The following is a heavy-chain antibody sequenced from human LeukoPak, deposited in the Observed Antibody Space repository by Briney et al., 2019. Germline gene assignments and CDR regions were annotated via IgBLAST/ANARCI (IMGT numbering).Heavy chain of an antibody. V-gene: IGHV4-61*02. CDR3: ARGPVVPAAIPQGWFDP. J-gene: IGHJ5*02. Sequence: SETLSLTCTVSGGSISSGSYYWSWIRQPAGKGLEWIGRIYTSGSTNYNPSLKSRVTISVDTSKNQFSLKLSSVTAADTAVYYCARGPVVPAAIPQGWFDPWGQGTLVTVSS. CDR2: IYTSGST. D-gene: IGHD2-2*02. CDR1: GGSISSGSYY.